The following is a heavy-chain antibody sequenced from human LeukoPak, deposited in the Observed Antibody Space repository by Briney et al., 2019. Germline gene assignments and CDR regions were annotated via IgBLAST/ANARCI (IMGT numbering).Heavy chain of an antibody. CDR3: ARLYCGVGICYSYYMDV. V-gene: IGHV3-7*01. CDR2: IKQDGSDR. J-gene: IGHJ6*03. Sequence: GGSLRLSCAASGFTFSSYGMHWVRQTLGKGLQWVADIKQDGSDRFYVDSVKGRFTISRDNAKNSLYLQMNSLRAEDTAVYYCARLYCGVGICYSYYMDVWGKGTTVTVSS. CDR1: GFTFSSYG. D-gene: IGHD2-21*01.